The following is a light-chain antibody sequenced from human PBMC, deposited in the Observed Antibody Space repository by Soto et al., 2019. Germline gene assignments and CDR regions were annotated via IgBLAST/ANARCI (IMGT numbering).Light chain of an antibody. Sequence: QLTQSPSSLSASVGDRVTITCRASQGISSYLAWYQQKPGKVPKLLISAASTLESGVPLRFSGGGFGTDFTLTISSLQPEDFATYDCQQLYRYPLSFGGGTKVESK. J-gene: IGKJ4*01. CDR3: QQLYRYPLS. CDR2: AAS. V-gene: IGKV1-9*01. CDR1: QGISSY.